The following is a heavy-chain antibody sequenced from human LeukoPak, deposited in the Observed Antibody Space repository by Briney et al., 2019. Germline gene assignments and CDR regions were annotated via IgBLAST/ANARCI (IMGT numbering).Heavy chain of an antibody. CDR2: INHSGST. V-gene: IGHV4-34*01. Sequence: SETLSLTCAVYGGSFSGYYWSWIRQPPGKGLEWIGEINHSGSTNYNPSLKSRVTISVDTSKNQFSLKLSSVTAADTAVYYCARGHTVNFDYWGQGTLVTVSS. D-gene: IGHD4-17*01. CDR1: GGSFSGYY. CDR3: ARGHTVNFDY. J-gene: IGHJ4*02.